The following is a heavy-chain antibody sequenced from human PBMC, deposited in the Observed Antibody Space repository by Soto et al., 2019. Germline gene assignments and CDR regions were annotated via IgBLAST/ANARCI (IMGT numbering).Heavy chain of an antibody. V-gene: IGHV1-18*04. CDR2: ISAYNGNT. D-gene: IGHD6-6*01. Sequence: GASVKVSCKASGYTFTSYGISWVRQAPGQGLEWMGWISAYNGNTNYAQKLQGRVTMTTDTSTSTAYMELRSLRSDDTAVYYCAGDGEYSSSRYYYYGMDVWGQGTTVTVSS. CDR3: AGDGEYSSSRYYYYGMDV. J-gene: IGHJ6*02. CDR1: GYTFTSYG.